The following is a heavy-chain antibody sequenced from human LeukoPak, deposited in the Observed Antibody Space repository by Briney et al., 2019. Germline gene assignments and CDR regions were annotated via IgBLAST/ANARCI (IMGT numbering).Heavy chain of an antibody. V-gene: IGHV1-18*01. CDR2: ISAYNGNT. Sequence: SVKVSCKASGYTFTSYGISWVRQAPGQGLEWMGWISAYNGNTNYAQKLQGRVTMTTDTSTSTAYMELRSLRSDDTAVYYCARGGYCSSTSCYRDASDIWGQGTMVTVSS. D-gene: IGHD2-2*01. CDR1: GYTFTSYG. CDR3: ARGGYCSSTSCYRDASDI. J-gene: IGHJ3*02.